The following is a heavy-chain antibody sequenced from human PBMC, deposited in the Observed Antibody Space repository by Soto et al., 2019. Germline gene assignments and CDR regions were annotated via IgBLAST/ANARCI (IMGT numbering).Heavy chain of an antibody. CDR1: GFTFSSYA. CDR3: ARDRRCSGGSCFDY. D-gene: IGHD2-15*01. CDR2: ISGSGGST. J-gene: IGHJ4*02. Sequence: GGSLRLSCAASGFTFSSYAMSWVRQAPGKGLEWVSAISGSGGSTYYADSVKGRFTISRDNSKNTLYLQMSSLRAEDTAVYYCARDRRCSGGSCFDYWGQGTLVTVSS. V-gene: IGHV3-23*01.